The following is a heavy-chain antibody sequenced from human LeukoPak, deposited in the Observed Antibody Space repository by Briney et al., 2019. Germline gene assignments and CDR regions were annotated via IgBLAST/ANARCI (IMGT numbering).Heavy chain of an antibody. V-gene: IGHV3-20*04. J-gene: IGHJ4*02. CDR3: ARFSVAGTYYFDY. D-gene: IGHD6-19*01. Sequence: GGSLRLSCAASGFPFDDYGMTWVRQAPEKGVGCGSGIIGNGGSTGYADSVRARFTISRDNAKNSLYLQMNSLRAEDTALYYCARFSVAGTYYFDYWGQGTLVTVSS. CDR1: GFPFDDYG. CDR2: IIGNGGST.